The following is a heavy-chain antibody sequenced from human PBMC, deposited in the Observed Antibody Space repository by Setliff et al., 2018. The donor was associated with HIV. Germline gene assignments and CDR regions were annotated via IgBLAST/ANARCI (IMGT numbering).Heavy chain of an antibody. J-gene: IGHJ2*01. Sequence: ASVKVSCKASGYTFTGYYMHWVRQAPGQGLEWMGWINPNSGGTNYAQKFQGRVTMTRDTSIRTAYMELSRLRSDDTAVYYCARGYDILTGARGYFDLWGRGTLVTVSS. V-gene: IGHV1-2*02. CDR1: GYTFTGYY. D-gene: IGHD3-9*01. CDR3: ARGYDILTGARGYFDL. CDR2: INPNSGGT.